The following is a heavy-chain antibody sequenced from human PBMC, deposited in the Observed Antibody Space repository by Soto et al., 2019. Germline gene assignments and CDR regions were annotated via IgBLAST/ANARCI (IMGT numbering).Heavy chain of an antibody. J-gene: IGHJ4*02. D-gene: IGHD3-3*01. V-gene: IGHV4-59*01. Sequence: SETLSLTCTVSGASISNYYWGWIRQPPGKGLEYIGYIYYIGITNYNPSLKSRVTISADTSKNQFSLKMTSVTAADTAVYYCAAVGTILGVLSSFDYWGQGTLVTVSS. CDR3: AAVGTILGVLSSFDY. CDR1: GASISNYY. CDR2: IYYIGIT.